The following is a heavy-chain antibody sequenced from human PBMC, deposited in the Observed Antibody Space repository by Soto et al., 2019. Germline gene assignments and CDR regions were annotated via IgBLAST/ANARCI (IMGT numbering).Heavy chain of an antibody. CDR3: ARGVGRSSWTSFDS. V-gene: IGHV4-4*07. CDR1: GCSISSDY. CDR2: IYISENT. J-gene: IGHJ4*02. D-gene: IGHD6-13*01. Sequence: SETLSLPCPVSGCSISSDYWSWIRQPAGKGLEWIGRIYISENTHYNPSLRSRVSMSLDTSKNQLSLNLSSVTAADTAVYYCARGVGRSSWTSFDSWGQGTLVTVSS.